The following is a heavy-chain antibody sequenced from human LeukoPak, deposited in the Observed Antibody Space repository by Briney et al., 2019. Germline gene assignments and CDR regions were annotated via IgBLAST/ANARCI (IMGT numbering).Heavy chain of an antibody. Sequence: ASVKVSCTASGYTFISYAIHWVRQAPGQGLEWMGWINTGNGSTKYSQTFQGRVTITRDTSASTAYMELSSLRFDDTAVYYCAKVESSSSFDYWGQGTLVTVSS. CDR3: AKVESSSSFDY. CDR2: INTGNGST. V-gene: IGHV1-3*04. CDR1: GYTFISYA. J-gene: IGHJ4*02. D-gene: IGHD6-6*01.